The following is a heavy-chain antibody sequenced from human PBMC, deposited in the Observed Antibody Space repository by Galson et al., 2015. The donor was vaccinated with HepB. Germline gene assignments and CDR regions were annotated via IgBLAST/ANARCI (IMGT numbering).Heavy chain of an antibody. D-gene: IGHD4/OR15-4a*01. J-gene: IGHJ4*02. Sequence: SLRLSCAAFGFTFSSFGMSWVRQAPGKGPEWVSSISSSGSFMFYADSVKGRFTISRDNAKNSLYLQMNSLRDEDTAVYYCARDRLLTENYFDYWGQGTLVTVSS. CDR3: ARDRLLTENYFDY. V-gene: IGHV3-21*01. CDR1: GFTFSSFG. CDR2: ISSSGSFM.